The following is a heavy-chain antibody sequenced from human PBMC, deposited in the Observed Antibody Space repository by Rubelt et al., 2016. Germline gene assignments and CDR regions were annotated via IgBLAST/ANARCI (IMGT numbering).Heavy chain of an antibody. Sequence: VESGGGLVQPGRSLRLSCTASGFTFGDYAMSWFRQAPGKGLEWVGFIRSKAYGGTTEYAASVKGRFTISRDDSKSIAYLQMNSLKTEDTAVYYCTREPYGDSADDYYYGMDVWGQGTTVTVSS. D-gene: IGHD4-17*01. J-gene: IGHJ6*02. CDR1: GFTFGDYA. CDR3: TREPYGDSADDYYYGMDV. V-gene: IGHV3-49*03. CDR2: IRSKAYGGTT.